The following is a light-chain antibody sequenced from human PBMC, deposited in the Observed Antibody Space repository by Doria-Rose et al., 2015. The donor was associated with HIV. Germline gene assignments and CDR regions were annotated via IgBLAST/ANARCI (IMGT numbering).Light chain of an antibody. Sequence: DIQMTQSPSSLSASVGDRVTITCQASQDISNYLNWYQHKPGKAPKPLICDASNLETGVPSRFSGSGSGTNFTLTISSLQPEDIATFYCQQYENVPITFGQGTRLEIK. J-gene: IGKJ5*01. V-gene: IGKV1-33*01. CDR1: QDISNY. CDR3: QQYENVPIT. CDR2: DAS.